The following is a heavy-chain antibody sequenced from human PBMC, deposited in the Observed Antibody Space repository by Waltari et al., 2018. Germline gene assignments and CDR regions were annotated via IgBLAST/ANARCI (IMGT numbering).Heavy chain of an antibody. J-gene: IGHJ4*02. V-gene: IGHV1-8*01. CDR3: ARPRVGGDYYGSGSYNY. Sequence: QVQLVQSGAEVKKPGASVKVSCKASGYTFTSYDINWVRQATGQGLEWMGWMNPNSGNTGYAQKFQGRVTMTRNTSISTAYMELSSLRSEDTAVYYCARPRVGGDYYGSGSYNYWGQGTLVTVSS. CDR2: MNPNSGNT. D-gene: IGHD3-10*01. CDR1: GYTFTSYD.